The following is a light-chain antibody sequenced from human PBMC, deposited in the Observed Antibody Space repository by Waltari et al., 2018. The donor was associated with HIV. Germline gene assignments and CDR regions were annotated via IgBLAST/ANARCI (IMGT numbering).Light chain of an antibody. V-gene: IGKV1-39*01. Sequence: DIQMTQSPSSLSVSVGGTVTFTCRSSHKIGIYVNWYHHTSGRHPRLLIFSASSLQRGVSSRFSGRGSGTDFTLTINNLQPEDFATYYCEQSYDFPRTFGQGTTVE. CDR3: EQSYDFPRT. CDR2: SAS. CDR1: HKIGIY. J-gene: IGKJ1*01.